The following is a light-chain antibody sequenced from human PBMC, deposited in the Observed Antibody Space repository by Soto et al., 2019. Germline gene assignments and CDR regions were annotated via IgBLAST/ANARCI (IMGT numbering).Light chain of an antibody. Sequence: AIQMTQSPSSLSASVGARVTITCRASQGIRNDLGWYQQKPGKAPKLLIYAASSLQSGAPSRFRGSGSCTDFNLTISSLQPEDFSTYYCLQDYNYPRTFGQGTKVEIK. CDR2: AAS. CDR3: LQDYNYPRT. J-gene: IGKJ1*01. V-gene: IGKV1-6*01. CDR1: QGIRND.